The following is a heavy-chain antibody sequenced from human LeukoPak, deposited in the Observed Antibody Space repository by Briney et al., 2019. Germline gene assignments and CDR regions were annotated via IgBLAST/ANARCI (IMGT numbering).Heavy chain of an antibody. CDR1: GFTASSNY. V-gene: IGHV3-53*01. CDR3: AKTITPIYGDYVDY. CDR2: IYSGGST. J-gene: IGHJ4*02. Sequence: GGSLRLSCAVSGFTASSNYMSWVRQAPGKGPDWVSVIYSGGSTYYADSVKGRFTISRDNSKNTLYLQMNSLRAEDTAVYYCAKTITPIYGDYVDYWGQGTLVTVSS. D-gene: IGHD4-17*01.